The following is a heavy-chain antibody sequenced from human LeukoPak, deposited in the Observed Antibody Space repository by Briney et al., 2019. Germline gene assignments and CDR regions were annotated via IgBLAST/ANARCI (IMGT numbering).Heavy chain of an antibody. CDR2: ISGSGGST. J-gene: IGHJ4*02. V-gene: IGHV3-23*01. Sequence: PGGSLRLSCAASGFTFSSYAMSWVRQAPGKGLEWVSAISGSGGSTYYADSVKGRFTIFRDNSKNTLYLQMNSLRAEDTAVYYCAKGSYYYGSGSYFFDYWGQGTLVTVSS. CDR1: GFTFSSYA. D-gene: IGHD3-10*01. CDR3: AKGSYYYGSGSYFFDY.